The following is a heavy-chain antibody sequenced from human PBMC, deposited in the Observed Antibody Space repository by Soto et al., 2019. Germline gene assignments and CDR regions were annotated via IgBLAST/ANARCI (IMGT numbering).Heavy chain of an antibody. J-gene: IGHJ4*02. D-gene: IGHD3-22*01. CDR2: IWYDGSNK. CDR1: GFTFSSYG. Sequence: PGGSLRLSCAAPGFTFSSYGMHWVRQAPGKGLEWVAVIWYDGSNKYYADSVKGRFTISRDNSKNTLYLQLNSLRAEDTAVYSCARGPDYYDSSGYWSVGYFDDWGQGTLVTVPS. CDR3: ARGPDYYDSSGYWSVGYFDD. V-gene: IGHV3-33*01.